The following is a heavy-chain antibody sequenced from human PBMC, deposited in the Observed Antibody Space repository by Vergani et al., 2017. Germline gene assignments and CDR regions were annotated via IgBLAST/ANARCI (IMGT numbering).Heavy chain of an antibody. CDR2: ISGSGGST. D-gene: IGHD2-15*01. V-gene: IGHV3-23*04. Sequence: EVQLVESGGGLVKPGGSLRLSCAASGFTFSNAWMSWVRQAPGKGLEWVSAISGSGGSTYYADSVKGRFTISRDNSKNTLYLQMNSLRAEDTAVYYCARDPTRGLYCSGGSCYGKYFQHWGQGTLVTVSS. CDR3: ARDPTRGLYCSGGSCYGKYFQH. CDR1: GFTFSNAW. J-gene: IGHJ1*01.